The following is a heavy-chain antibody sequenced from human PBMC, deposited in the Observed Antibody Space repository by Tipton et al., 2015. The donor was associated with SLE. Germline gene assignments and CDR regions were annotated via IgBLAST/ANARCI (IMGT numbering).Heavy chain of an antibody. CDR2: IYHSGST. CDR1: GGSVSGHY. V-gene: IGHV4-34*01. CDR3: ARTKWELAID. J-gene: IGHJ4*02. D-gene: IGHD1-26*01. Sequence: TLSLTCAVYGGSVSGHYWSWIRQPPGKGLEWIGSIYHSGSTNYNPSLKSRVTISVDTSKNQFSLKLSSVTAADTAVYYCARTKWELAIDWGQGTLVTVSS.